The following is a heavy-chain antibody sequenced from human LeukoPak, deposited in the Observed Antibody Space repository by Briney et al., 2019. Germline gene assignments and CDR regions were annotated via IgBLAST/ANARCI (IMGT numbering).Heavy chain of an antibody. V-gene: IGHV1-8*01. D-gene: IGHD2-2*03. CDR2: MNPNSGNT. CDR3: TILAEWMSYYYMDV. J-gene: IGHJ6*03. CDR1: GYTFTSYD. Sequence: GASVKVSCKASGYTFTSYDINWVRQATGQGLEWMGWMNPNSGNTGYAQKFQGRVTMTRNTSISTAYMELSSLRSEDTAVYYCTILAEWMSYYYMDVRGKGTTVTVSS.